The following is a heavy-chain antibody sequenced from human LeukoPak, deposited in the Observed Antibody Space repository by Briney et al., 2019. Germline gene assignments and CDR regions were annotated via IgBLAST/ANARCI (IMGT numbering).Heavy chain of an antibody. CDR2: IYYSGTT. V-gene: IGHV4-39*07. D-gene: IGHD3-10*01. J-gene: IGHJ6*02. CDR1: GGSITSSSYY. Sequence: SQTLSLTCTVSGGSITSSSYYWGWIRQSPGQGLEWIGSIYYSGTTYYNPSLTSRVTISVDTSKNQFSLKLSSVTAADTAVYYCARELGTKIPVGDYYGSGSRNNPYGMDVWGQGTTVTVSS. CDR3: ARELGTKIPVGDYYGSGSRNNPYGMDV.